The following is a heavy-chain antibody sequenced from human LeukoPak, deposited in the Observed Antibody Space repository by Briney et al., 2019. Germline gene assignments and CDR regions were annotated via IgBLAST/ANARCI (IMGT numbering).Heavy chain of an antibody. V-gene: IGHV3-74*01. Sequence: GGSLRLSCAASGFTFSNYWMHWVRQGPGKGLVWVSRINSDGSTSYADPVKGRFTISRDNAKNTLYLQMNSLRAEDTAVYYCARDGSLPDYWGQGTLVTVSS. CDR2: INSDGST. CDR3: ARDGSLPDY. CDR1: GFTFSNYW. J-gene: IGHJ4*02.